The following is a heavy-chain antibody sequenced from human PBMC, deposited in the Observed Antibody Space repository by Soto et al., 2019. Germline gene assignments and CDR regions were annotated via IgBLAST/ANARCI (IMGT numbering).Heavy chain of an antibody. CDR2: IYYSGNT. CDR1: GGTISSYY. CDR3: ARVAAAAYWFDP. V-gene: IGHV4-59*01. J-gene: IGHJ5*02. Sequence: PSETKSLTCTVSGGTISSYYLSWIRQPPGKGLEWIGYIYYSGNTNYNPSLKSRVTISVDTSKNQFSLKLSSVTAADTAVYYCARVAAAAYWFDPWGQGTLVTVSS. D-gene: IGHD6-13*01.